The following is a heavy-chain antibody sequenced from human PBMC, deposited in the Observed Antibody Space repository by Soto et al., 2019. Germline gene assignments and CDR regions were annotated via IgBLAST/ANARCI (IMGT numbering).Heavy chain of an antibody. V-gene: IGHV3-23*01. D-gene: IGHD3-3*01. J-gene: IGHJ4*02. Sequence: GGSQRLSCAASGLTFSSYAMSWVRQAPGKGLEWVSAISGSGGSTYYADSVKGRFTISRDNSKNTLYLQMNSLRAEDTAVYYCAKDTYDFWSGYYDPYYLDYWGQGTLVTVSS. CDR3: AKDTYDFWSGYYDPYYLDY. CDR1: GLTFSSYA. CDR2: ISGSGGST.